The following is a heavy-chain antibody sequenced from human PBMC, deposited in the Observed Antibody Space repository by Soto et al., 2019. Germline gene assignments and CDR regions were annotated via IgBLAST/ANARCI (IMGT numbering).Heavy chain of an antibody. CDR2: INPNSGDT. Sequence: EASVKVSCKASGYTFSGYYMHWVRQAPGQGLEWMGWINPNSGDTNYAQKFQGWVTMTRDTSISTAYMELSRLTSDDTAVYYCARDHLPDYYYYGMDVWGQGTTVTVSS. D-gene: IGHD2-2*01. CDR1: GYTFSGYY. CDR3: ARDHLPDYYYYGMDV. J-gene: IGHJ6*02. V-gene: IGHV1-2*04.